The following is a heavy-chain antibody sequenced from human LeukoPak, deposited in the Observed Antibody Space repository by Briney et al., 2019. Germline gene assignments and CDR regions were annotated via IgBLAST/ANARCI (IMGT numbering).Heavy chain of an antibody. Sequence: SETLSLTCTVSGDSISSSSYYWGWIRQPPGKGLEWIGNIYYSGNTYYNPSLKSRVTISVDTSKNQFSLKLSSVTAADTAVYYCARHGGGSGSYYKSLFDYWGQGTLVTVSS. V-gene: IGHV4-39*01. CDR3: ARHGGGSGSYYKSLFDY. J-gene: IGHJ4*02. CDR2: IYYSGNT. D-gene: IGHD3-10*01. CDR1: GDSISSSSYY.